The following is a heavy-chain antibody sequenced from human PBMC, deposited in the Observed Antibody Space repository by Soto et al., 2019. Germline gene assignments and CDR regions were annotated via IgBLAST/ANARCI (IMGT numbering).Heavy chain of an antibody. V-gene: IGHV3-15*01. CDR1: GFTFNNAW. Sequence: EVRLVESGGGLVKPGGSLRISCAASGFTFNNAWMSWVRQSPGKRLEWVARIKSKDDGGSADYAASVRGRFTISRDDSKNTLHLQMNSLKIEDAALYYCTARTGTYWGQGTLVTVSS. D-gene: IGHD3-9*01. CDR2: IKSKDDGGSA. J-gene: IGHJ4*02. CDR3: TARTGTY.